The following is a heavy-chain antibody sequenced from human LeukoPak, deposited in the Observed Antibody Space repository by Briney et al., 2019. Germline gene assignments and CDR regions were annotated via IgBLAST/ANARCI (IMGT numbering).Heavy chain of an antibody. Sequence: QSGGSLRLSCAASGFTFSRYWMHWVRQAPGKGLVWVSRINSDGSSINYADSVKGRFIISRDNAKNTLYLQMNSLRAEDTAVYYCARRSYCSGGSCANYYDYWGQGTLVTVSS. V-gene: IGHV3-74*01. CDR2: INSDGSSI. CDR1: GFTFSRYW. CDR3: ARRSYCSGGSCANYYDY. D-gene: IGHD2-15*01. J-gene: IGHJ4*02.